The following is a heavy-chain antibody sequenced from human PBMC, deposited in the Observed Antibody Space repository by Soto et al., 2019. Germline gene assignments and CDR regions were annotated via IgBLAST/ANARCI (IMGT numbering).Heavy chain of an antibody. D-gene: IGHD3-10*01. V-gene: IGHV1-69*02. CDR1: AGTFSSYT. J-gene: IGHJ5*02. CDR2: IIPMLGMS. Sequence: QIQLVQSGAEVKKPGSSVRVSCKASAGTFSSYTINWGRQAPGQGLEWLGRIIPMLGMSNYARRFQGRVTSITSKSTTTAYMDQNSLRSDDTAVYYCATSYGSGSRAFVPWGQGTLVTVSS. CDR3: ATSYGSGSRAFVP.